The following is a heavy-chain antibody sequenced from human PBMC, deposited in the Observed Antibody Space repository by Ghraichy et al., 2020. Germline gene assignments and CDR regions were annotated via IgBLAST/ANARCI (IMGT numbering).Heavy chain of an antibody. D-gene: IGHD5-12*01. CDR2: IIPIFGTA. CDR3: ARDLYGGYQGSFDY. Sequence: SVKVSCKASGGTFSSYAISWVRQAPGPGLEWMGGIIPIFGTANYAQKFQGRVTITADESTSTAYMELSSLRSEDTAVYYCARDLYGGYQGSFDYWGQGTLVTVSS. CDR1: GGTFSSYA. V-gene: IGHV1-69*13. J-gene: IGHJ4*02.